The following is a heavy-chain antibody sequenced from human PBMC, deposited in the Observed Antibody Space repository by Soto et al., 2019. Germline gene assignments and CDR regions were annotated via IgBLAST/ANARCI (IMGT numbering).Heavy chain of an antibody. J-gene: IGHJ2*01. Sequence: GGSLRLSCAASGFTFGSYVMTWVRQAPGKGLECVSVITGSGGSTYYADSVKGRFTISRDNSKNTLYLQMNSLGAEDTALYYCAKSVVWDYGDLNWYFDLWGRGTLVTVSS. V-gene: IGHV3-23*01. CDR1: GFTFGSYV. CDR3: AKSVVWDYGDLNWYFDL. D-gene: IGHD4-17*01. CDR2: ITGSGGST.